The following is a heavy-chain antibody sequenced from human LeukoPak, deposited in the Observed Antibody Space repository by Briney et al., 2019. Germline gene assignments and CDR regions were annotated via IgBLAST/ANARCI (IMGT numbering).Heavy chain of an antibody. Sequence: PGGSQRLSCAASGFTFSGFAMHWVRQASGKGLEWVGRIRSKANSYATTYAASVQGRFTISRDDSKNTAYLQMNSLKTEDTAVYYCTRLDPVAGHDYWGQGALVTVSS. CDR2: IRSKANSYAT. CDR3: TRLDPVAGHDY. D-gene: IGHD6-19*01. J-gene: IGHJ4*02. V-gene: IGHV3-73*01. CDR1: GFTFSGFA.